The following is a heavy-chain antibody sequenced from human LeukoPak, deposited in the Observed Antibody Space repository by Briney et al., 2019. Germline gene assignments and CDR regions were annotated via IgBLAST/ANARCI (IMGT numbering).Heavy chain of an antibody. V-gene: IGHV1-2*02. CDR3: GSEAFCAGASCSLYSVAS. CDR2: LDPKTGAT. Sequence: ASVTVSFKCSVYTFTAYYLHWVRQAPGQGREWMGWLDPKTGATKYAQKFQGRVTITGDTSIRTLYMEVNSLTSDDTAIYYCGSEAFCAGASCSLYSVASWGPGTLVIVSP. J-gene: IGHJ4*02. CDR1: VYTFTAYY. D-gene: IGHD2-15*01.